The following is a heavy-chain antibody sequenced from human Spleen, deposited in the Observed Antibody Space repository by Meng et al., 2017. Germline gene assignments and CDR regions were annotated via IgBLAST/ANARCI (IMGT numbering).Heavy chain of an antibody. J-gene: IGHJ5*02. CDR3: VRNEGYSFGA. V-gene: IGHV4-4*02. Sequence: QVPLQESGPGLVKPSATLSLTCAVSGDSISSRDWWSWVRQPPGKGLEWIGEISQGSGRTNYNPSLKSRVTISLDKSKNQFSLNVNSVTAADTAVYYCVRNEGYSFGAWGQGTLVTVSS. CDR1: GDSISSRDW. CDR2: ISQGSGRT. D-gene: IGHD2-21*01.